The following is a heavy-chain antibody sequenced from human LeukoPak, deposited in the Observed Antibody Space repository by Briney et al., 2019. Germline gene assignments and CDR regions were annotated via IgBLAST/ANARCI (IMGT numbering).Heavy chain of an antibody. CDR1: GFTFSHYW. V-gene: IGHV3-74*01. Sequence: GGSLRLSCAASGFTFSHYWMHWGRQAPARGVVWVSRIESDGGRTDYADSLKGRFTISRDNAKNTLYLEMNTLRAEDTAVYYCARVGHCSSTTCFIDYWGPGTLVTVSS. CDR3: ARVGHCSSTTCFIDY. J-gene: IGHJ4*02. D-gene: IGHD2-2*01. CDR2: IESDGGRT.